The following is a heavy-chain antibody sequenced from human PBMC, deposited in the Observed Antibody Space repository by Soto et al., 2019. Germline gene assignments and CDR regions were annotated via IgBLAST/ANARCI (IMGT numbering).Heavy chain of an antibody. CDR2: IIPVFGTT. Sequence: QVQLVQSGAEVKKPGSSVKGFCKASGGTFSNYTISCVRQAPGPGLEWMGGIIPVFGTTDYDQKFQGRGTITEDGSTSTAYMKLSSLRAADTAVYYCASSSPYIVVRKPTGHQDYYGMDVWGQGPKVTVSS. D-gene: IGHD2-2*01. V-gene: IGHV1-69*01. CDR1: GGTFSNYT. CDR3: ASSSPYIVVRKPTGHQDYYGMDV. J-gene: IGHJ6*02.